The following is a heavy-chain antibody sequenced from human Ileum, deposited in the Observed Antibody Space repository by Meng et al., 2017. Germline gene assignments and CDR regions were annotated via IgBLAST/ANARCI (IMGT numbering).Heavy chain of an antibody. CDR2: ISESGGST. V-gene: IGHV3-23*04. CDR1: GFTFTNDA. CDR3: ATRHLGY. J-gene: IGHJ4*02. Sequence: EVQGVVSGGGLVQPGGSLRLSCAASGFTFTNDAMSWVRQAPGKGLEWVSSISESGGSTHYAESVTGRFTISRDNSKNTVWLQMNSLRADDTAVYYCATRHLGYWGQGTLVTVSS.